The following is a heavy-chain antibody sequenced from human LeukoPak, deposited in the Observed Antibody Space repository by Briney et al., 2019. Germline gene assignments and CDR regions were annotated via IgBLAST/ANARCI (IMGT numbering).Heavy chain of an antibody. V-gene: IGHV4-59*01. J-gene: IGHJ4*02. CDR3: ARVLRDGYTLLFDY. CDR1: GGSISSYY. Sequence: SETLSLTCTVSGGSISSYYWSWIRQPPGKGLERIGYIYYSGSTNYNPSLKSRVTISVGTSKNQFSLKLSSVTAADTAVYYCARVLRDGYTLLFDYWGQGTLVTVSS. CDR2: IYYSGST. D-gene: IGHD5-24*01.